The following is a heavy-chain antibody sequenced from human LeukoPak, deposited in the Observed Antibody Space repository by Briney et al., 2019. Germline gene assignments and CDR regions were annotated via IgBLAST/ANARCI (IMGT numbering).Heavy chain of an antibody. CDR2: ISGSGGST. CDR1: GFTFSSYA. V-gene: IGHV3-23*01. CDR3: AKGYYYDSSGYYYPFDY. D-gene: IGHD3-22*01. Sequence: PGGSLRLSCAASGFTFSSYAMSWVRQAPGKGLGWASAISGSGGSTYSADSVKGRFTISRDNSKNTLYLQMNSLRAEDTAVYYCAKGYYYDSSGYYYPFDYWGQGTLVTVSS. J-gene: IGHJ4*02.